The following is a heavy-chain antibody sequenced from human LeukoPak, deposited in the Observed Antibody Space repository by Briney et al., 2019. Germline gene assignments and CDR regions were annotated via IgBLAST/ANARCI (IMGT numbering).Heavy chain of an antibody. CDR3: VREAYDDFWSGSWRYYYYMDV. J-gene: IGHJ6*03. D-gene: IGHD3-3*01. Sequence: GGSLRLSCAASGFTFDDYAMHWVRQAPGKGLEWVSGISWNGATFYYADSVKGRFTISRDNAKNSLYLQMSSLRAEDTAVYYCVREAYDDFWSGSWRYYYYMDVWGKGITVTVSS. CDR1: GFTFDDYA. CDR2: ISWNGATF. V-gene: IGHV3-9*01.